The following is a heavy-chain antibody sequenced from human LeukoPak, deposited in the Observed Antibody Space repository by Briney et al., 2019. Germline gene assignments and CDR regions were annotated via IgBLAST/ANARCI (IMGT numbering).Heavy chain of an antibody. CDR1: GGSISSSSYY. V-gene: IGHV4-39*07. CDR3: ARDLTGTLHY. J-gene: IGHJ4*02. Sequence: PSETLSLTCTVSGGSISSSSYYWGWIRQPPGKGLEWIGSIYYSGSTYYNPSLKSRVTISVDTSKNQFSLKLSSVTAADTAVYYCARDLTGTLHYWGQGTLVTVSS. D-gene: IGHD1-1*01. CDR2: IYYSGST.